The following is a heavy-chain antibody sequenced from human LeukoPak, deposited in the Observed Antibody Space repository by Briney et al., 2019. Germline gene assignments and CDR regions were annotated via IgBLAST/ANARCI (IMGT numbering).Heavy chain of an antibody. CDR3: ARENGGYYYDSSGNFDY. CDR1: GYTFTGYY. Sequence: ASVKVSCKASGYTFTGYYMHWVRQAPGQGLEWMGIINPSGGSTSYAQKFQGRVTMTRDMSTSTVYMELSSLRSEDTAVYYCARENGGYYYDSSGNFDYWGQGTLVTVSS. V-gene: IGHV1-46*01. CDR2: INPSGGST. J-gene: IGHJ4*02. D-gene: IGHD3-22*01.